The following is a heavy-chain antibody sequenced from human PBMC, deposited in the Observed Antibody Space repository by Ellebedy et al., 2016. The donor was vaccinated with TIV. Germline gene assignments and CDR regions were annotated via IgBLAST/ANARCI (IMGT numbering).Heavy chain of an antibody. CDR3: ARDHTMVRGVTNYGMDV. Sequence: GGSLRLXXAASGFTFSSYAMHWVRQAPGKGLEWVAVISYDGSNKYYADSVKGRFTISRDNSKNTLYLQMNSLRAEDTAVYYCARDHTMVRGVTNYGMDVWGQGTTVTVSS. J-gene: IGHJ6*02. CDR1: GFTFSSYA. V-gene: IGHV3-30*04. CDR2: ISYDGSNK. D-gene: IGHD3-10*01.